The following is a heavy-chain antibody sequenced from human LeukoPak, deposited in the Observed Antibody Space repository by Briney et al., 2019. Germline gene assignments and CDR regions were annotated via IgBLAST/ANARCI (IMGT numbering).Heavy chain of an antibody. D-gene: IGHD3-22*01. Sequence: SETLSLTCTVSGHSIIDSFYWGSTRPPPGKGLEWIGSIYHTGSTYYNSYLKSRVTISVDTSKNQLSLKLKSVTAADTAVYYCARAVDSSGFSPFQHWGQGTLVTVSS. CDR1: GHSIIDSFY. CDR2: IYHTGST. J-gene: IGHJ1*01. V-gene: IGHV4-38-2*02. CDR3: ARAVDSSGFSPFQH.